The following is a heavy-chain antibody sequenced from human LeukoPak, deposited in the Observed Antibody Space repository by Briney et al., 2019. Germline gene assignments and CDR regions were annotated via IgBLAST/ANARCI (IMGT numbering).Heavy chain of an antibody. D-gene: IGHD4-17*01. Sequence: GGSLRLSCAGSGFTFSDYWMHWVRQAPGKGLEWVAVISYDGSNKYYADSVKGRFTISRDNSKNTLYLQMNSLRAEDTAVYYCASGGYGDFRMWYFDYWGQGTLVTVSS. V-gene: IGHV3-30-3*01. CDR3: ASGGYGDFRMWYFDY. CDR2: ISYDGSNK. CDR1: GFTFSDYW. J-gene: IGHJ4*02.